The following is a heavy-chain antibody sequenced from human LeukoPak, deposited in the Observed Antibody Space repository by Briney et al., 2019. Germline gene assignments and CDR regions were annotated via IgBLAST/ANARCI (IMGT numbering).Heavy chain of an antibody. Sequence: GASVKVSCKASGGTFSSYAISWVRQAPGQGLEWMGRIIPILGIANYAQKFQGRVTITADKSTSAAYMELSSLRSEDTAVYYCAATLTGTPNDYWGQGTLVTVSS. V-gene: IGHV1-69*04. CDR2: IIPILGIA. CDR3: AATLTGTPNDY. CDR1: GGTFSSYA. J-gene: IGHJ4*02. D-gene: IGHD1-20*01.